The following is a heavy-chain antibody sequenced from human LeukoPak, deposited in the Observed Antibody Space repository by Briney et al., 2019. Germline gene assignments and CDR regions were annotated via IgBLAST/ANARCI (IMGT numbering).Heavy chain of an antibody. CDR3: ARDREISSGSDY. V-gene: IGHV3-30-3*01. Sequence: PGGSLRLSCAASGFTFSSYAMHWVRQAPGKGLEWVAVISYDGSNKYYADSVKGRFTISRDNSKNTLYLQMNSLRAEDTAVYYCARDREISSGSDYWGQGTLVTVSS. D-gene: IGHD6-19*01. CDR2: ISYDGSNK. CDR1: GFTFSSYA. J-gene: IGHJ4*02.